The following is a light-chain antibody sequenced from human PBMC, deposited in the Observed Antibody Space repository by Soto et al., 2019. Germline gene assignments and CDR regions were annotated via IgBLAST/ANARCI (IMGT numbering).Light chain of an antibody. V-gene: IGKV1-5*03. J-gene: IGKJ1*01. CDR1: QSISLW. CDR3: QQSYSTTPT. CDR2: KXS. Sequence: DIQMTQSPSTLSASVGDRVTVAXRARQSISLWLAWYQQKPGXPPKXXXYKXSSLERGVPSRLSGSGSGTEFTLPISSLQPDDFATYYCQQSYSTTPTFGQGTKVDIK.